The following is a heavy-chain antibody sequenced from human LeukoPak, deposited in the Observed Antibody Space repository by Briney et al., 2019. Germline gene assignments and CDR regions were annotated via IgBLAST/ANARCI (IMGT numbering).Heavy chain of an antibody. V-gene: IGHV4-59*08. CDR1: GGSISSYY. Sequence: SETLSLTCTVSGGSISSYYWSWIRQPPGKGLEWIGYIYYSGSTNYNPSLKGRVTISVDTSKNQFSLKLSSVTAADTAVYYCARQPLYDIHRVDYWGQGTLVTVSS. CDR3: ARQPLYDIHRVDY. CDR2: IYYSGST. D-gene: IGHD3-9*01. J-gene: IGHJ4*02.